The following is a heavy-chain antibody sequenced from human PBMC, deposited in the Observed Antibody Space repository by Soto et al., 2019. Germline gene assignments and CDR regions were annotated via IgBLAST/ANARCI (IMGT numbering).Heavy chain of an antibody. V-gene: IGHV4-61*01. CDR3: ARGIWGRYHFDS. Sequence: QVQLQESGPGLVKPSETLSLTCTVSGDSISRDSHFWSWIRQSPGKKLEWIGYIYYSGSTNYNPSLNSRVTISIDTSKNQFSLTLRSVTAADSAIYYCARGIWGRYHFDSWGQGTRVTVSS. CDR2: IYYSGST. D-gene: IGHD3-16*02. J-gene: IGHJ4*02. CDR1: GDSISRDSHF.